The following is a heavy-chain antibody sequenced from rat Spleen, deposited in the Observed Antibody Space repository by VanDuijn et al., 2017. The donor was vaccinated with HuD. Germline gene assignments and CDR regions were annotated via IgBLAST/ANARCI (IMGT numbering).Heavy chain of an antibody. Sequence: EVRLVESGGGLVQPGRSLKLSCAASGFTFSDYTMAWVRQSPKKGLEWVATIIYDGTRTFYRDSVKGRFTISRDNAKNTLYLQMDSLRSEDTATYYCARPDGYTYVMDAWGQGASVTVSS. CDR2: IIYDGTRT. CDR1: GFTFSDYT. D-gene: IGHD1-4*01. CDR3: ARPDGYTYVMDA. J-gene: IGHJ4*01. V-gene: IGHV5-7*01.